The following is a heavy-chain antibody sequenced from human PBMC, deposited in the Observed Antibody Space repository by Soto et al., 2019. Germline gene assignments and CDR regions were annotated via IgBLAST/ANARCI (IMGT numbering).Heavy chain of an antibody. CDR3: TIYLDGDYF. CDR1: AGSISSYY. Sequence: SXTLSLTCTVSAGSISSYYWSCIRQPPGNGLEWFGYICYSESTNYNPSLKSRGTISVDTSKNQFSLKLSSVTAAYTAVYYCTIYLDGDYF. J-gene: IGHJ4*01. D-gene: IGHD4-17*01. V-gene: IGHV4-59*08. CDR2: ICYSEST.